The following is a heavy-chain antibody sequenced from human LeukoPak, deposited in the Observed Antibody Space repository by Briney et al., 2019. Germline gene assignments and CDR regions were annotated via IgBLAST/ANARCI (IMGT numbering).Heavy chain of an antibody. V-gene: IGHV4-59*08. J-gene: IGHJ5*02. Sequence: SETLSLTCAVYVGSFRGYYWSWIRQPPGKGLEWIGYIYYSGSTNYNPSLKSRVTISVDTSKNQFSLKLSSVTAADTAVYYCARHFIAAAGFNWFDPWGQGTLVTVSS. CDR3: ARHFIAAAGFNWFDP. CDR1: VGSFRGYY. D-gene: IGHD6-13*01. CDR2: IYYSGST.